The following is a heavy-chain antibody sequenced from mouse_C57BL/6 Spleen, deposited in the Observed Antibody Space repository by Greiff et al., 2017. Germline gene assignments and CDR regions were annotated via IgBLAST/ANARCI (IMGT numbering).Heavy chain of an antibody. D-gene: IGHD2-3*01. J-gene: IGHJ2*01. CDR1: GFSLTSYG. CDR3: ARNWGIYDGYSYYFDY. CDR2: IWSGGST. V-gene: IGHV2-2*01. Sequence: QVQLKESGPGLVQPSQSLSITCTVSGFSLTSYGVHWVRQSPGKGLEWLGVIWSGGSTDYNAAFISRLSISKDTSKSQVFFKMNSLQADETSIYYGARNWGIYDGYSYYFDYWGQGTTLTVSS.